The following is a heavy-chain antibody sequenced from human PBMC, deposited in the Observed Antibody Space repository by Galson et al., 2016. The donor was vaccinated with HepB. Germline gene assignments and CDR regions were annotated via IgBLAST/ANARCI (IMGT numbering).Heavy chain of an antibody. V-gene: IGHV4-59*01. J-gene: IGHJ4*02. D-gene: IGHD5-18*01. Sequence: SETLSLTCTVSGDSISPYYRSWIRQPPGKGLEWIAYIYYTGDTNYNPSLKSRVTISLDTSKNQFSLKLSSVTAADTAVYYCARDARNSAIDYFDYWGQGTLVTVSS. CDR2: IYYTGDT. CDR1: GDSISPYY. CDR3: ARDARNSAIDYFDY.